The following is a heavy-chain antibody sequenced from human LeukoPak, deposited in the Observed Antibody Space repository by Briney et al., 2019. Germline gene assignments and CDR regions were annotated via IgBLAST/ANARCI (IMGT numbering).Heavy chain of an antibody. Sequence: GGSLRLSCAVSGFTFSTYVMRWVRQAPGKGLEWVSSVGASGGSTYYVDSVKGRFTISRDNSKNTLYLQMDSLRVDDTAVYFCSRGPDRGPSDYWGQGTLVTVSS. D-gene: IGHD2-2*01. J-gene: IGHJ4*02. CDR3: SRGPDRGPSDY. V-gene: IGHV3-23*01. CDR2: VGASGGST. CDR1: GFTFSTYV.